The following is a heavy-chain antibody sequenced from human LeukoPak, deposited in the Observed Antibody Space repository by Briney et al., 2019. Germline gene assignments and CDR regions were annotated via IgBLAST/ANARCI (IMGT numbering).Heavy chain of an antibody. CDR1: GFTFSSYS. J-gene: IGHJ4*02. Sequence: VGSLRLSCAASGFTFSSYSMNWGRQAPGKGLGWVSSISSSSSYIYYADSVKGRFTISRDNAKNSLYLQMNSLRAEDTAVYYCASAWIQLFSVDYWGQGTLVTVSS. D-gene: IGHD5-18*01. CDR3: ASAWIQLFSVDY. V-gene: IGHV3-21*01. CDR2: ISSSSSYI.